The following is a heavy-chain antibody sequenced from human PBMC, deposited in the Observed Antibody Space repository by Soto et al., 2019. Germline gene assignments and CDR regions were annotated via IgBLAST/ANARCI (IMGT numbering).Heavy chain of an antibody. CDR2: VSHDGRNT. D-gene: IGHD6-19*01. J-gene: IGHJ4*02. CDR3: AKGGRQWMVTSGFIY. CDR1: GFTFSDYA. Sequence: VQLVESGGGVVQPGRSLRLSCAASGFTFSDYAMHWVRQAPGKGLEWVAVVSHDGRNTHYADSVKGRFTISRDSSKNTVSLEMPSLRAADTAVYYCAKGGRQWMVTSGFIYWGQGALVTVSS. V-gene: IGHV3-30*18.